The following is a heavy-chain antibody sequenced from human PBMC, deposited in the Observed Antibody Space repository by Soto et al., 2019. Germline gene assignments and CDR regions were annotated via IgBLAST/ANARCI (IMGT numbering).Heavy chain of an antibody. V-gene: IGHV3-7*03. Sequence: EVQLVESGGGLVQPGGSLRLSCAASGFTLSNFWMSWVRQAPGKGLEWVASIKEDGSEKTYVDSVKGRFTISRDNAQNSLYLQMNRLRVDDAAVYYCARTDRDFYGLDVWGQGTTVIVSS. CDR1: GFTLSNFW. CDR2: IKEDGSEK. J-gene: IGHJ6*02. CDR3: ARTDRDFYGLDV.